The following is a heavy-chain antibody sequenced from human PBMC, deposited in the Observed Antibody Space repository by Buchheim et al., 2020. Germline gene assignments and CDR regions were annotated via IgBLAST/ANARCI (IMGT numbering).Heavy chain of an antibody. V-gene: IGHV4-4*02. J-gene: IGHJ4*02. CDR2: VYHSGST. CDR1: GGSISSSNW. Sequence: QVQLQESGPGLVKPSGNLSLTCAVSGGSISSSNWWSWVRQPPGKGLEWIGGVYHSGSTNDTTSLESRAHISVDKSKNQFSLKLSSVTAADTAVYYCARQSSSAYYFDYWGQGTL. D-gene: IGHD6-6*01. CDR3: ARQSSSAYYFDY.